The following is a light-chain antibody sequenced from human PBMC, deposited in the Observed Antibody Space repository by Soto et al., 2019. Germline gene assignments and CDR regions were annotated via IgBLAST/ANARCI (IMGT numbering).Light chain of an antibody. J-gene: IGLJ2*01. CDR2: EVT. V-gene: IGLV2-8*01. CDR3: ASYAGNKVV. Sequence: QSALTQPPSASGSPGQSLAISCTGTSSDIGGYNYVSWYQQHSGKAPKLIIYEVTRRPSGVPDRFSGSKSGSTASLTVSGLQAEDEADYYCASYAGNKVVFGGGTKLTVL. CDR1: SSDIGGYNY.